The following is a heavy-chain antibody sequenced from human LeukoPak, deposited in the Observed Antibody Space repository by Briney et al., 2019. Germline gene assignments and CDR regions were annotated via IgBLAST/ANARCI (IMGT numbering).Heavy chain of an antibody. CDR2: INHSGST. CDR3: ARGRSRITMVRGVIMFDY. Sequence: SETLSLTCAVYGGSFSGYYWSWIRQPPGKGLEWIGEINHSGSTNYNPSLKSRVTISADTSKNQFSLKLSSVTAADTAVYYCARGRSRITMVRGVIMFDYWGQGTLVTVSS. J-gene: IGHJ4*02. CDR1: GGSFSGYY. D-gene: IGHD3-10*01. V-gene: IGHV4-34*01.